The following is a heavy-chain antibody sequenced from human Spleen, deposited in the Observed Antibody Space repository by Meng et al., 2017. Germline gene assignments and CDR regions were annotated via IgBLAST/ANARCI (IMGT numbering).Heavy chain of an antibody. J-gene: IGHJ4*02. Sequence: GESLKISCAASGFTVSNNYMSWVRQAPGKGLEWVAVIWYDGSNKYYADSVKGRFTISRDNAKNSLFLQMNSLRVEDTAVYYCVRSDVDDYGFFDYWGQGTLVTVSS. CDR2: IWYDGSNK. CDR3: VRSDVDDYGFFDY. V-gene: IGHV3-33*08. D-gene: IGHD4-17*01. CDR1: GFTVSNNY.